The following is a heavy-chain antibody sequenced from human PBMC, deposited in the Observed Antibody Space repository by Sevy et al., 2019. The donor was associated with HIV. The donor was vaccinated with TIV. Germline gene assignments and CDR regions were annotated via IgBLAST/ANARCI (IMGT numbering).Heavy chain of an antibody. Sequence: SETLSLTCTVSGDSIGNNYWSWIRQPPGKGLEWIGYFYYSGRTNYNPSLKSRVTISADTSKNHFSLKLISVTASDTAVYFCASCSSDYYYGMDVWGQGTTVTVSS. CDR1: GDSIGNNY. J-gene: IGHJ6*02. V-gene: IGHV4-59*01. CDR3: ASCSSDYYYGMDV. CDR2: FYYSGRT. D-gene: IGHD2-15*01.